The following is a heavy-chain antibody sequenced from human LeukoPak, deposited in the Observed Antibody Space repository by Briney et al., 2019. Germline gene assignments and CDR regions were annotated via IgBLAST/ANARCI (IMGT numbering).Heavy chain of an antibody. CDR1: GGSISSSSYY. Sequence: SETLSLTCTVSGGSISSSSYYWGWIRQPPGKGLEWIGSIYYSGSTYYNPSLKSRVTISVDTSKNQFSLKLSSVTAADTAVYYCARVERGSSYYYYMDVWGKGTTVTVSS. D-gene: IGHD3-16*01. CDR3: ARVERGSSYYYYMDV. J-gene: IGHJ6*03. CDR2: IYYSGST. V-gene: IGHV4-39*07.